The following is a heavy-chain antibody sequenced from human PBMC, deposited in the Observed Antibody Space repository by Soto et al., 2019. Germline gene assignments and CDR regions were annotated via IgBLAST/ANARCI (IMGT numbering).Heavy chain of an antibody. V-gene: IGHV4-31*03. CDR1: GGSISSCGYY. D-gene: IGHD5-12*01. Sequence: TLSRTCHVSGGSISSCGYYWSWIRQHPGRVLEWIGYIYHSGSTYYNPSLKSRLTISVDTSKNQFSLKLTSVTAADTAVYYCARDYSGYGCVDPWGQGTLVTVSS. J-gene: IGHJ5*02. CDR3: ARDYSGYGCVDP. CDR2: IYHSGST.